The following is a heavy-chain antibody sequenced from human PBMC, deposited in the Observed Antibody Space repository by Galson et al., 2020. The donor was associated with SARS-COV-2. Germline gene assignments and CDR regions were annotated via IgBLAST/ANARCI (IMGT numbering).Heavy chain of an antibody. J-gene: IGHJ4*02. V-gene: IGHV5-51*01. D-gene: IGHD6-19*01. CDR1: GYSFTNYW. CDR3: ARHGASSGWYEGIDY. CDR2: IYPDDSHT. Sequence: GDSLKISCETSGYSFTNYWIGWVRQMPGKGLEWMGIIYPDDSHTLYSPSFQGQVSISVDKSINTAYVQWNSLKASDTAMYYCARHGASSGWYEGIDYWGQGTLVTVSS.